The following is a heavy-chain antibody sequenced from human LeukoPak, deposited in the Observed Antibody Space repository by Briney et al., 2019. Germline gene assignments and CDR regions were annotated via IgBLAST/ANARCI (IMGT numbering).Heavy chain of an antibody. V-gene: IGHV3-48*03. CDR1: GFTFSAYQ. Sequence: GGSLRLSCAASGFTFSAYQFHWLRQAPGKGLEWVSYISGSGETIFYSDSVKGRFTMSRDNAKDSLYLQMSSLTVDDTAVYYCAREVSTSWFDPWGQETLVTVSS. J-gene: IGHJ5*02. CDR3: AREVSTSWFDP. D-gene: IGHD5/OR15-5a*01. CDR2: ISGSGETI.